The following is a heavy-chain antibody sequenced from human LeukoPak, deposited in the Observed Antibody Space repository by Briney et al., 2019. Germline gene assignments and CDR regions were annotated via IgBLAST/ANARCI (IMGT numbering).Heavy chain of an antibody. D-gene: IGHD1/OR15-1a*01. J-gene: IGHJ4*02. Sequence: PSETLSLTCTVSGASINSDTYYWGWIRQPPGKGLEWIGTHSHSGSAYYNPSLRSRITMSLDTSENQLSLKLYSVTAADTAIYYCARYQTGTMFAVWGPGTLVTISS. CDR1: GASINSDTYY. CDR2: HSHSGSA. CDR3: ARYQTGTMFAV. V-gene: IGHV4-39*07.